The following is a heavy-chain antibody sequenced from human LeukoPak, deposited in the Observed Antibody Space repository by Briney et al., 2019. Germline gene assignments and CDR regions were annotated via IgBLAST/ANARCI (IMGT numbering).Heavy chain of an antibody. Sequence: PGGSLRLSCAASGLTLSRYWMHWVRQTPGKGLVWVSRINSDGSSSSYADSVKGRFTISRDNAKNTLYLQMNSLRVEDTAVYYCARDPFGSEGFWGQGTLVTVSS. J-gene: IGHJ4*02. CDR2: INSDGSSS. D-gene: IGHD3-10*01. CDR1: GLTLSRYW. CDR3: ARDPFGSEGF. V-gene: IGHV3-74*01.